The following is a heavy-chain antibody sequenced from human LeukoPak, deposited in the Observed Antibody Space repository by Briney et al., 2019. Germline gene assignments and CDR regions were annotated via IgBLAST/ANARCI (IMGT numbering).Heavy chain of an antibody. CDR3: ATTHPYGGNCPGAFDI. D-gene: IGHD4-23*01. CDR2: FIPIFHTS. V-gene: IGHV1-69*05. CDR1: GGTISDFA. Sequence: SVKVSCKASGGTISDFAISWVRQAPGQGLEWMGGFIPIFHTSKYAQKFQGRVTITTDESTSTGYMELSSLTSEDTAVYYCATTHPYGGNCPGAFDIWGQGTMVTVSS. J-gene: IGHJ3*02.